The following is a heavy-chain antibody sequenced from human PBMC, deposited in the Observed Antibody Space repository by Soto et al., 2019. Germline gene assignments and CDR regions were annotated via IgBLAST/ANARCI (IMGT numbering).Heavy chain of an antibody. Sequence: GASVKVSCKASGYTFTGYYMHWVRQAPGQGLEWMGWMNPNSGNTGYAQKFQGRVTMTRNTSISTAYMELSSLRSEDTAVYYCARGTTLYGDYGYWGQGTLVTVSS. V-gene: IGHV1-8*02. D-gene: IGHD4-17*01. CDR3: ARGTTLYGDYGY. CDR1: GYTFTGYY. CDR2: MNPNSGNT. J-gene: IGHJ4*02.